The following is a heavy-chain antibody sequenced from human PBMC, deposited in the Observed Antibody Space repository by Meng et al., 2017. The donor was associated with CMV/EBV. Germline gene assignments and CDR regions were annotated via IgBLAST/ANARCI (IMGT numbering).Heavy chain of an antibody. V-gene: IGHV4-34*01. CDR2: INHSGST. CDR1: GGSFSGYH. J-gene: IGHJ5*02. Sequence: QVQLQQWGAGPLNPSDTLSLTCAVYGGSFSGYHGSWIRQPPGKGLEWIGEINHSGSTNYNPSLKSRVTISVDTSKNQFSLKLSSVTAADTAVYYCARRRGVQTKGGRFDPWGQGTLVTVSS. D-gene: IGHD3-3*01. CDR3: ARRRGVQTKGGRFDP.